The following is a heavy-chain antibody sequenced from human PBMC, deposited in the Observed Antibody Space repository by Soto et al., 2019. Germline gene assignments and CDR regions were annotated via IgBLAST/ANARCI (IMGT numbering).Heavy chain of an antibody. CDR3: AKDYDILTGPRAFDI. V-gene: IGHV3-23*01. CDR2: ISGSGGST. J-gene: IGHJ3*02. Sequence: GGSLRLSCAASGFTFSSYAMSWVRQAPGKGLEWVSAISGSGGSTYYADSVKGRFTVSRDNSKNTLYLQMNSLRAEDTAVYYCAKDYDILTGPRAFDIWGQGTMVTVSS. D-gene: IGHD3-9*01. CDR1: GFTFSSYA.